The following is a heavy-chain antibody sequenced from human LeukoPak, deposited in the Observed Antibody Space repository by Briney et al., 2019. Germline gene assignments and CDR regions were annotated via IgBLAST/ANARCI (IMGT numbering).Heavy chain of an antibody. J-gene: IGHJ4*02. CDR3: VKGSSGWYEGYFDY. CDR1: GFTFNNYA. D-gene: IGHD6-19*01. Sequence: GGSLRLSCAASGFTFNNYAMSWVRQAPGKGLEWVSDISASGGSTDYADSVKGRFTISRDNSKNTLYLQMSSLRAEDTAVYYCVKGSSGWYEGYFDYWGQGTLVTVSS. CDR2: ISASGGST. V-gene: IGHV3-23*01.